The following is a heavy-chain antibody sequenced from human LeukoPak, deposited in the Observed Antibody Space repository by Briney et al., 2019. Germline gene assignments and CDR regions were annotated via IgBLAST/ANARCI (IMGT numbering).Heavy chain of an antibody. V-gene: IGHV4-34*01. Sequence: SETLSLTCAVYGGSFSGYYWSWIRQPPGKGLEWIGEINHSGSTNYNPSLKGRVTISVDTSKNQFSLKLSSVTAADTAVYYCARLLRGSFNNFPRYYYYMDVWGKGTTVTVSS. CDR3: ARLLRGSFNNFPRYYYYMDV. J-gene: IGHJ6*03. CDR1: GGSFSGYY. CDR2: INHSGST. D-gene: IGHD1-26*01.